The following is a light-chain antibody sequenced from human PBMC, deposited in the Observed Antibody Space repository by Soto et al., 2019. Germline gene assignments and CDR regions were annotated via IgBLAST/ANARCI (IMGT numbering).Light chain of an antibody. V-gene: IGKV3-20*01. Sequence: EIVLTQSPGILSLSPGERATLSCRASQSVSSSYLAWYQQKPGQAPRLLIYGASSRATGIPDRFSGSGSGTDFNLTISRLEPEDCAVYYCQQYGRSPPTWTFGQGTKVEIK. CDR3: QQYGRSPPTWT. CDR1: QSVSSSY. J-gene: IGKJ1*01. CDR2: GAS.